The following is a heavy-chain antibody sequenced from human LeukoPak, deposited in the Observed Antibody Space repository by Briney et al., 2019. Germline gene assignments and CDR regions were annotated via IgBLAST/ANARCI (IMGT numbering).Heavy chain of an antibody. D-gene: IGHD6-19*01. CDR1: GFTFSIYA. V-gene: IGHV3-23*01. J-gene: IGHJ5*02. CDR3: VREGGSDWYSGWFDP. Sequence: GGSLRLSCAASGFTFSIYAMTWVRQAPGKGLEWVSGISGSGGSTYYADSVKGRFTISRDNVKNSLFLQMNSLRVEDTALYYCVREGGSDWYSGWFDPWGQGTQVTVSS. CDR2: ISGSGGST.